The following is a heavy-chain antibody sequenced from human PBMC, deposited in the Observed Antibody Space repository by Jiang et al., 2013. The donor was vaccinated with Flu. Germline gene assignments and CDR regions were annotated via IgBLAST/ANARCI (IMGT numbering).Heavy chain of an antibody. CDR1: GGSISSYY. CDR2: IYYSGST. D-gene: IGHD6-19*01. V-gene: IGHV4-59*01. CDR3: ARVPPLGYSSGWFMGRGFDP. J-gene: IGHJ5*02. Sequence: PGLVKPSETLSLTCTVSGGSISSYYWSWIRQPPGKGLEWIGYIYYSGSTNYNPSLKSRVTISVDTSKNQFSLKLSSVTAADTAVYYCARVPPLGYSSGWFMGRGFDPWGQGTLVTVSS.